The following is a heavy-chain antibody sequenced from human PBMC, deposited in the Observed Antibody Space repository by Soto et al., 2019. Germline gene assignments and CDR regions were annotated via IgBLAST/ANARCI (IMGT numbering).Heavy chain of an antibody. Sequence: QVQLQESGPGLVKPSGTLSLTCAVSGGAISSSKWWSWVRQPPGKGLEWIGEIYQSGSTNYNPSLERRVGMSVDKSRNQFSLKLTSVSAADTAVYYCARASATIAAAAIFDYWGQGTLVTVSS. V-gene: IGHV4-4*02. CDR3: ARASATIAAAAIFDY. CDR2: IYQSGST. D-gene: IGHD6-13*01. J-gene: IGHJ4*02. CDR1: GGAISSSKW.